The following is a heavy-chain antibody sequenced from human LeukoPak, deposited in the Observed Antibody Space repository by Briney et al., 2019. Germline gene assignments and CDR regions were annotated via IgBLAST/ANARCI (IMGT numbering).Heavy chain of an antibody. J-gene: IGHJ4*02. CDR1: GGTFSSYA. CDR3: ARDLVSGYYGSGSYCY. Sequence: GASVKVSCKASGGTFSSYAISWVRQAPGQGLEWMGRIIPILGIANYAQKFQGRVTITADKSTSTAYMELSSLRSEDTAVYYCARDLVSGYYGSGSYCYWGQGTLVTVSS. D-gene: IGHD3-10*01. V-gene: IGHV1-69*04. CDR2: IIPILGIA.